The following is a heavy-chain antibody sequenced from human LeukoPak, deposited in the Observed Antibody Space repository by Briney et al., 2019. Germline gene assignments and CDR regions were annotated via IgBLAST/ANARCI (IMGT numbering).Heavy chain of an antibody. Sequence: GRSLRLSCAASGSTFSSYGMHWVRQAPGKGLEWVAVISYDGSNKYYADSVKGRFTISRDNSKNTLYLQMNSLRAEDTAVYYCAKLPYGDDNYYYGMDVWGQGTTVTVSS. J-gene: IGHJ6*02. CDR3: AKLPYGDDNYYYGMDV. D-gene: IGHD2-21*02. CDR2: ISYDGSNK. CDR1: GSTFSSYG. V-gene: IGHV3-30*18.